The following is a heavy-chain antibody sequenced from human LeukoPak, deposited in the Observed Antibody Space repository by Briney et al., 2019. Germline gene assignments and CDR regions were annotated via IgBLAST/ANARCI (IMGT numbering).Heavy chain of an antibody. CDR1: GYSFTSYW. J-gene: IGHJ4*02. CDR3: ASPGIAAAGRNFAFDY. CDR2: IDPSDSYT. Sequence: GESLKISCKGSGYSFTSYWISWVRQMPGKGLEWMGRIDPSDSYTNYSPSFQGHVTISADKSISTAYLQWSSLKASDTAMYYCASPGIAAAGRNFAFDYWGQGTLVTVSS. V-gene: IGHV5-10-1*01. D-gene: IGHD6-13*01.